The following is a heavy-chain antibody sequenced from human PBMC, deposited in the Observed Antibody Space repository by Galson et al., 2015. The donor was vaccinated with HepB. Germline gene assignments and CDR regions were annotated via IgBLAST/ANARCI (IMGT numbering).Heavy chain of an antibody. CDR3: AKGEHGGNSAPKAGWYFDL. J-gene: IGHJ2*01. CDR2: ISGSGGST. V-gene: IGHV3-23*01. CDR1: GLTFSSYA. Sequence: SLRLSCAASGLTFSSYAMSWVRQAPGKGLEWVSAISGSGGSTYYADSVKGRFTISRDNSKNTLYLQMNSLRAEDTAVYYCAKGEHGGNSAPKAGWYFDLWGRGTLVTVSS. D-gene: IGHD4-23*01.